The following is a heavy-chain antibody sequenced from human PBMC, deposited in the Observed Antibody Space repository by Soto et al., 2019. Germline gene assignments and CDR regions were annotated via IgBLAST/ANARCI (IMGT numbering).Heavy chain of an antibody. J-gene: IGHJ6*02. V-gene: IGHV4-59*01. CDR1: GGSMSSYY. CDR3: ARGSGYYYYGMDV. CDR2: IYYSGST. D-gene: IGHD3-3*01. Sequence: SXTLSLTCTVSGGSMSSYYWSWIRQPPVKGLEWIGYIYYSGSTNYNPSLKSRVTISVDTSKNQFSLKLSSVTAADTAVYYCARGSGYYYYGMDVWGQGTTVTVSS.